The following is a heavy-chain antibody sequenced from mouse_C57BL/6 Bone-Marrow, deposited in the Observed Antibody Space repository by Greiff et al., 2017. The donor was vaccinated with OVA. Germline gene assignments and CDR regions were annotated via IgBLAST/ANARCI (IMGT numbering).Heavy chain of an antibody. CDR3: ARNDYDGGPWFAY. CDR2: IYPRSGNT. J-gene: IGHJ3*01. Sequence: VKVVESGAELARPGASVKLSCKASGYTFTSYGISWVKQRTGQGLEWIGEIYPRSGNTYYNEKFKGKATLTADKSSSTAYMELRSLTSEDSAVYFCARNDYDGGPWFAYWGQGTLVTVSA. CDR1: GYTFTSYG. V-gene: IGHV1-81*01. D-gene: IGHD2-4*01.